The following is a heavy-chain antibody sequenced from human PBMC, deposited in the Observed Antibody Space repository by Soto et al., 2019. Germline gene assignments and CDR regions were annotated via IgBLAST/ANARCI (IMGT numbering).Heavy chain of an antibody. CDR1: GCSISSYY. J-gene: IGHJ6*03. CDR2: IYYSGST. Sequence: SETLSLTCTFSGCSISSYYWSWIRQPPGKGLEWIGYIYYSGSTNYNPSLKSRVTISVDTSKNQFSLKLSSVTAADTAVYYCAGERPTKAYYYYYMDVWGKGTTVTVSS. CDR3: AGERPTKAYYYYYMDV. V-gene: IGHV4-59*01.